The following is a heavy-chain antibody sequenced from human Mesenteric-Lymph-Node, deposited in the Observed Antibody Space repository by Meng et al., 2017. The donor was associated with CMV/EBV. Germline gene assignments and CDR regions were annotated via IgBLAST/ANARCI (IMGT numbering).Heavy chain of an antibody. CDR2: ISSSSSYI. J-gene: IGHJ6*02. D-gene: IGHD2-8*01. V-gene: IGHV3-21*01. CDR1: GFTFSSYS. Sequence: GGSLRLSCAASGFTFSSYSMNWVRQAPGKGLEWVSSISSSSSYIYYADSVKGRFTISRDNAKHSLYLQMNSLRAEDTAVYYCASSGTDCTNGVCYNYGMDVWGQGTTVTVSS. CDR3: ASSGTDCTNGVCYNYGMDV.